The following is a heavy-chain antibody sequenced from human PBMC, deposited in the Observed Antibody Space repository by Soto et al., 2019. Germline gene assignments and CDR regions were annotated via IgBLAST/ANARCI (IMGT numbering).Heavy chain of an antibody. D-gene: IGHD6-6*01. V-gene: IGHV4-59*01. CDR2: VFDNGST. CDR1: GGSISPYS. CDR3: ARYRLHSSPCYFDL. Sequence: PSETLSLTCTVSGGSISPYSWSWIRQPPGKGPEWIGYVFDNGSTNYNPSLKSRVTISIDTSKKQFSLKLNSVTAADTAIYYCARYRLHSSPCYFDLWGQGILVT. J-gene: IGHJ4*02.